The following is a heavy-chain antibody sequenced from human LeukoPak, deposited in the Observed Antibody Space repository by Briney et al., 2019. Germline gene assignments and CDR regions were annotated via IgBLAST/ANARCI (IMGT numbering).Heavy chain of an antibody. V-gene: IGHV3-9*03. CDR2: INWNGGKI. CDR3: AKALSSSFTGSSWEY. J-gene: IGHJ4*02. CDR1: GFTFDDYA. D-gene: IGHD6-6*01. Sequence: GGSLRLSCAASGFTFDDYALHWIRQAPGKGLEWVSGINWNGGKIGYADSVKGRFTISRDSAKSSLYLQMNTLRAEDMAFYYCAKALSSSFTGSSWEYWGQGTLVTVSS.